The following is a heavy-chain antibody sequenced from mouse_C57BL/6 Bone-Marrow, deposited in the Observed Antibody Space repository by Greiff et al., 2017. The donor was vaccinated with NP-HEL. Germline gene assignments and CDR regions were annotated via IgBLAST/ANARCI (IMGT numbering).Heavy chain of an antibody. D-gene: IGHD1-1*01. J-gene: IGHJ4*01. CDR2: ISSGGSYT. CDR3: ARWGHYYGSSYEMDN. Sequence: EVKLMESGGDLVKPGGSLKLSCAASGFTFSSYGMSWVRQTPDKRLEWVATISSGGSYTYYPDSVKGRFTISRDNAKNTLYLQMSSLKSEDTAMYYCARWGHYYGSSYEMDNWGQKNSDTVSS. CDR1: GFTFSSYG. V-gene: IGHV5-6*01.